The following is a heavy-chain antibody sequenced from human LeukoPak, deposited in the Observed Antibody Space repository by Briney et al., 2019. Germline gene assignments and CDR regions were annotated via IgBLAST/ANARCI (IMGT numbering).Heavy chain of an antibody. Sequence: PGGSLRLSCAASGFTFSSYGMHWVRQAPGKGLEWVAVIWSDGSNEYYADSLKGPFTISRDNSKSTLYMQMHSLRAEDPAVYYCARTYNIRYFDIWGQGTLVTVSS. D-gene: IGHD3-9*01. CDR3: ARTYNIRYFDI. CDR2: IWSDGSNE. V-gene: IGHV3-33*01. CDR1: GFTFSSYG. J-gene: IGHJ4*02.